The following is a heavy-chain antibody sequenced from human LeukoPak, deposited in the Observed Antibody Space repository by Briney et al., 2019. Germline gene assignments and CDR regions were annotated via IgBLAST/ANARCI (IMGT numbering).Heavy chain of an antibody. CDR2: IYYSGST. CDR1: GGSISSSSYY. Sequence: PSETLSLTCTVSGGSISSSSYYWGWIRQPPGKGLEWIGSIYYSGSTHYNPSLKSRVTISVDKSKNQFSLKLNSVTAADTAVYYCARAFLVGYSPEEYFFDYWGQGTLVTVSS. V-gene: IGHV4-39*07. CDR3: ARAFLVGYSPEEYFFDY. D-gene: IGHD2-15*01. J-gene: IGHJ4*02.